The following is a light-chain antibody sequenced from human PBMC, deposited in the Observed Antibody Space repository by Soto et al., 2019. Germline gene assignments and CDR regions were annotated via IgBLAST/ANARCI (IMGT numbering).Light chain of an antibody. J-gene: IGLJ1*01. V-gene: IGLV2-8*01. CDR1: SSDVGGYNY. Sequence: QSALTQPPSASGSPGQSVTISCTGTSSDVGGYNYVSWYQQHPGKAPKLMIYEVSKRPSGVPARFSGSKSGNTASLTVSGLQAEDEADYYCSSFAANNNFVYVFGTGTKLTVL. CDR2: EVS. CDR3: SSFAANNNFVYV.